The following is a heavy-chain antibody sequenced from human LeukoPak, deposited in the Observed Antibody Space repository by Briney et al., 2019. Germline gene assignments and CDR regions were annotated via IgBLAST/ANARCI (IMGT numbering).Heavy chain of an antibody. J-gene: IGHJ5*02. Sequence: SETLSLTCAVYGGSFSGYYWSWIRQPPGKGLEWIGEINHSGSTNYNPSLKSRVTISVDTSKNQFSLKLSSVTAADTAVYYCARYYYDSSGYGLRFDPWGQGTLVTVSS. CDR2: INHSGST. CDR1: GGSFSGYY. D-gene: IGHD3-22*01. CDR3: ARYYYDSSGYGLRFDP. V-gene: IGHV4-34*01.